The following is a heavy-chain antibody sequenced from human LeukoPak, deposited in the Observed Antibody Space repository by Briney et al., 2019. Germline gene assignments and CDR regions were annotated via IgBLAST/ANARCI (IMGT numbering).Heavy chain of an antibody. CDR1: GLTVSTSS. CDR3: ARNET. V-gene: IGHV3-66*01. Sequence: PGGSLRLSCAASGLTVSTSSVNWVGQAPGKGLEWVSVIYSGGNTNYADSVKGRFTISRDNSKNTLYLQMNSLRAEDTAVYYCARNETWGQGTLVTVSS. CDR2: IYSGGNT. J-gene: IGHJ4*02.